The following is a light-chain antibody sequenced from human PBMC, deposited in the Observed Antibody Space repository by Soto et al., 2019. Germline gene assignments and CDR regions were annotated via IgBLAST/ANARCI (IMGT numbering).Light chain of an antibody. J-gene: IGLJ2*01. V-gene: IGLV1-44*01. CDR3: ATWDDSLNGVV. CDR2: STN. CDR1: SSNIGGNT. Sequence: QSVLTQPPSASGTPGQRVTISCSGSSSNIGGNTVNWYQQLPGTTPKLLIYSTNQRPSGVPDRFSGSKSGTSASLAISGLQSEDEADYSCATWDDSLNGVVFGGGTKLTVL.